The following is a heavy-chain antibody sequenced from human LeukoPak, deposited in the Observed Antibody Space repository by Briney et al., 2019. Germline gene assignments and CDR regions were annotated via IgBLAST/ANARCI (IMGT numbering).Heavy chain of an antibody. CDR2: ISYDGSNK. D-gene: IGHD3-3*01. Sequence: QPGGSLRLSCAASGFTFSSYGMHWVRQAPGKGLEWVAVISYDGSNKYYADSVKGRFTISRDNSKNTLYLQMNSLRAEDTAVYYCARNFGVVINYYYYYMDVWGKGTTVTVSS. CDR3: ARNFGVVINYYYYYMDV. J-gene: IGHJ6*03. CDR1: GFTFSSYG. V-gene: IGHV3-30*03.